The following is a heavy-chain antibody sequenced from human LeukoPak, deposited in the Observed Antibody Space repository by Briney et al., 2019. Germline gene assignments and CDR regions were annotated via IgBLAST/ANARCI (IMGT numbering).Heavy chain of an antibody. D-gene: IGHD1-7*01. J-gene: IGHJ4*02. V-gene: IGHV1-24*01. CDR1: GYTLTELS. CDR3: ATVTGTTDYYFDY. Sequence: ASVKVSCKVSGYTLTELSMHWVRQAPGKGLGWMGGFDPEDGETIYAQKFQGRVTMTEDTSTDTAYMELSSLRSEDTAVYYCATVTGTTDYYFDYWGQGTLVTVSS. CDR2: FDPEDGET.